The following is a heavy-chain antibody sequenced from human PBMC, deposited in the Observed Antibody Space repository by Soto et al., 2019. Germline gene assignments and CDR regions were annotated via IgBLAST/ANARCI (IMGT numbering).Heavy chain of an antibody. CDR1: GYTFTSYG. CDR2: ISDYNGNT. V-gene: IGHV1-18*01. Sequence: QVQLVQSGAEVKKPGASVKVSCKASGYTFTSYGISWVRQAPGQGLEWMGWISDYNGNTNYAQKLQGRVTMTTDTSTSTAYMEVRSLRSDDTAVYYCARDRVRGVRSAGDYSMDVWGKGTTVTVSS. D-gene: IGHD3-10*01. J-gene: IGHJ6*03. CDR3: ARDRVRGVRSAGDYSMDV.